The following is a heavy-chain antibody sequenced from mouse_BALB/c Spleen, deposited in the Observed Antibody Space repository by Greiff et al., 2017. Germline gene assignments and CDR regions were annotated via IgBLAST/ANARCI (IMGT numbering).Heavy chain of an antibody. V-gene: IGHV1-67*01. Sequence: QVQLQQSGPEVVRPGVSVKISCKGSGYTFTDYAMHWVKQSHAKSLEWIGVISTYNGNTNYNQKFKGKATLTVDNSSSTAYMELRSLTSEDSAVYYCARGQLGRYYAMDYWGQGTSVTVSS. D-gene: IGHD4-1*02. J-gene: IGHJ4*01. CDR2: ISTYNGNT. CDR3: ARGQLGRYYAMDY. CDR1: GYTFTDYA.